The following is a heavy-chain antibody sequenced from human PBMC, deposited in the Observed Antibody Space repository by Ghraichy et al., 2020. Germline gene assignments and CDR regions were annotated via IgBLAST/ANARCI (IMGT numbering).Heavy chain of an antibody. V-gene: IGHV1-46*01. CDR1: GYTFTSYY. CDR3: ARDCPSTIVSRTTTRQCLGI. Sequence: ASVKVSCKASGYTFTSYYMHWVRQAPGQGLEWMGIINPSGGSTSYAQKFQGRVTMTRDTSTSTVYMELSSLRSEDTAVYYCARDCPSTIVSRTTTRQCLGIWGQGTMVTVSS. J-gene: IGHJ3*02. D-gene: IGHD1-1*01. CDR2: INPSGGST.